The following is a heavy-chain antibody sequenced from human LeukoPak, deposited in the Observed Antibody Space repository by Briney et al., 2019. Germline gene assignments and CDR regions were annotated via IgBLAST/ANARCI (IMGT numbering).Heavy chain of an antibody. V-gene: IGHV3-30*02. CDR2: IRYDGSNK. J-gene: IGHJ5*02. Sequence: GGSLRLSCAASGFTFSSYGMHWVRQAPGKGLEWVAFIRYDGSNKYYADSVKGRFTISRDNSKNTLYLQMNSLRAEDTAVYYCAKGGYCSGGSCYSSLYYWFDPWGQGTLVTVSS. CDR1: GFTFSSYG. D-gene: IGHD2-15*01. CDR3: AKGGYCSGGSCYSSLYYWFDP.